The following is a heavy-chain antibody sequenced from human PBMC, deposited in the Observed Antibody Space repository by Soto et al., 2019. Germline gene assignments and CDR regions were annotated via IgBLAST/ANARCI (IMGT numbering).Heavy chain of an antibody. CDR2: FDPEDGET. J-gene: IGHJ4*02. CDR1: GYTLTELS. D-gene: IGHD6-13*01. V-gene: IGHV1-24*01. Sequence: QVQLVQSGAEVKKPGASVKVSCKVSGYTLTELSMHWVRQAPGKGLEWMGGFDPEDGETIYAQKFQGRVTMTEDTSTDTADMELSSLRSEDTAVYYCATATGEYSSSWYPAGYWGQGTLVTVSS. CDR3: ATATGEYSSSWYPAGY.